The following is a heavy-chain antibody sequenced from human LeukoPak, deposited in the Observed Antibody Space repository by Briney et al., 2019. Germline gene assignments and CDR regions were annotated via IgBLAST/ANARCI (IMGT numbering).Heavy chain of an antibody. J-gene: IGHJ4*02. Sequence: PETLSLTCTVSGGSISSDFWSWIRQPPGKGLEWIGYIHYSGSTHYNPSFNSRVTISVDTSKNQFSLKLSSVTAADTAVYYCATGSRTDFDYWGQGTLVTVSS. D-gene: IGHD1-14*01. V-gene: IGHV4-59*08. CDR2: IHYSGST. CDR3: ATGSRTDFDY. CDR1: GGSISSDF.